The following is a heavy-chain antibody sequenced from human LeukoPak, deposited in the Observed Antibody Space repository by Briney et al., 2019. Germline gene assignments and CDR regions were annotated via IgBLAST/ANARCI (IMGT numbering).Heavy chain of an antibody. CDR1: GYTFTSYG. J-gene: IGHJ5*02. CDR3: ARDRESDIAVVPAAIRWFDP. D-gene: IGHD2-2*02. Sequence: ASVKVSCKASGYTFTSYGISWVRQAPGQGLEWMGWISAYNGNTNYAQKLQGRVTMTTDTSTSTAYMGLRSLRSDDTAVYYCARDRESDIAVVPAAIRWFDPRGQGTLVTVSS. CDR2: ISAYNGNT. V-gene: IGHV1-18*01.